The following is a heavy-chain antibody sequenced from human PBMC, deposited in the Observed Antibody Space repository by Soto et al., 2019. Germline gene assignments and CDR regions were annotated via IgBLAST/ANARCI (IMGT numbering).Heavy chain of an antibody. J-gene: IGHJ4*02. CDR2: IIPFFGTP. CDR1: GATFSSYA. CDR3: ARDKGAYYSHLVY. V-gene: IGHV1-69*06. Sequence: QVLLVQSGAEVKKPGSSVKFSCKLSGATFSSYAMSWGRQAPGQGLEWIGGIIPFFGTPNYAQKFQGRVTITADTSKATSYMDLSSLRSDDTAVYYCARDKGAYYSHLVYWGQGTLVTVSS. D-gene: IGHD3-22*01.